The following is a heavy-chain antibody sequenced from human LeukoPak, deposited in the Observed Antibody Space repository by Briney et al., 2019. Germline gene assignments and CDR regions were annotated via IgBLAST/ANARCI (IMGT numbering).Heavy chain of an antibody. CDR1: GGSISSSNW. Sequence: SGTLSLTCAVSGGSISSSNWWSWIRQPPGKGLEGIGEIYQSGNTNYNPSLKSRVTISGDTSKNQFSLKRTAVTAADTGVYYCVGGPALVTLGHWGQGTLVTVSS. CDR3: VGGPALVTLGH. J-gene: IGHJ4*02. V-gene: IGHV4-4*02. CDR2: IYQSGNT. D-gene: IGHD4-23*01.